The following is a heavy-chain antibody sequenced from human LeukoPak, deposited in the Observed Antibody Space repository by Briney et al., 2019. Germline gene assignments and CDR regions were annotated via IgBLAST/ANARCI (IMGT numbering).Heavy chain of an antibody. D-gene: IGHD6-13*01. CDR2: IYYSGST. Sequence: SETLSLTCTVSGGSISSSSYYWGWIRQPPGKGLEWIGSIYYSGSTYYNPSLESRVTISVGTSKNQFSLKLSSVTAADTALYYCARVTSSWYSPFDPWGQGTLVTVSS. CDR1: GGSISSSSYY. V-gene: IGHV4-39*07. CDR3: ARVTSSWYSPFDP. J-gene: IGHJ5*02.